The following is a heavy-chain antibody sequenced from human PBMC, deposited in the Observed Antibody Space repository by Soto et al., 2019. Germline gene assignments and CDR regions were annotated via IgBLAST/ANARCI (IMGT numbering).Heavy chain of an antibody. V-gene: IGHV3-23*01. CDR3: AKDRERSSSWYRPPDY. CDR2: ISGSGGST. D-gene: IGHD6-13*01. J-gene: IGHJ4*02. CDR1: GFTFSSYA. Sequence: GGSLRLSCAASGFTFSSYAMSWVRQAPGKGLEWVSAISGSGGSTYYADSVKGRFTISRDNSKNTLYLQMNSLRAEDTAVYYCAKDRERSSSWYRPPDYWGQGTLVTVSS.